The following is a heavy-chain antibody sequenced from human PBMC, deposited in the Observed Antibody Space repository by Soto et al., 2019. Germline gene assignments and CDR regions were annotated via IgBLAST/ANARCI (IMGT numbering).Heavy chain of an antibody. CDR3: VRVPDY. CDR2: IYHSGST. Sequence: QLQLQESGSGLVKPSQTLSLTCAVSGGSISSGGYSWSWIRQPPGKGLDWIGYIYHSGSTYYNPCLXSXDTISVDRSKNQFSLKLSSVTAADTAVYYCVRVPDYWGQGTLVTVSS. CDR1: GGSISSGGYS. V-gene: IGHV4-30-2*01. J-gene: IGHJ4*02.